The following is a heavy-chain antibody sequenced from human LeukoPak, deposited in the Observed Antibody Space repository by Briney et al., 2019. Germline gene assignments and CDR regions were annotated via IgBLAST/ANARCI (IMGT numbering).Heavy chain of an antibody. D-gene: IGHD3-22*01. CDR3: ARAGPYDSSGYYYPNWFDP. Sequence: SQTLSLTCAISGDSVSSNSAAWNWIRQSPSRGLEWLGRTYYRSKWYNDYAVSVKSRITINPDTSKNQFSLQLNSVTPEDTAVYYRARAGPYDSSGYYYPNWFDPWGQGTLVTVSS. J-gene: IGHJ5*02. CDR1: GDSVSSNSAA. CDR2: TYYRSKWYN. V-gene: IGHV6-1*01.